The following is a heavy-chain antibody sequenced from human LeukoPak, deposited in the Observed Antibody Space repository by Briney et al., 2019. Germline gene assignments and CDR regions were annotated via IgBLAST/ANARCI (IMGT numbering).Heavy chain of an antibody. CDR3: AKNWDLDY. CDR1: GFTFSSYG. CDR2: ISNDGSNK. Sequence: GRSLRLSCAASGFTFSSYGMHWVRQAPGKGLEWVAVISNDGSNKYYADSVKGRFTISRDNSKNTQYLQMNSLRAEDTAVYYCAKNWDLDYWGQGTLVTVSS. J-gene: IGHJ4*02. D-gene: IGHD7-27*01. V-gene: IGHV3-30*18.